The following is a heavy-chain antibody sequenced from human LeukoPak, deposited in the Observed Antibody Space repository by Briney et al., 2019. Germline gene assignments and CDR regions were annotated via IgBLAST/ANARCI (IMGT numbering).Heavy chain of an antibody. Sequence: GGSLRLSCTASGFTFGDYAMSWFRQAPGKGLEWVGFIRSKAYGGTTEYAASVKGRFTISRDDSKSIAYLQMNSLKTEDTAVYYCTRDGTMIDSDDAFDIWGQGTMVTVSS. D-gene: IGHD3-22*01. V-gene: IGHV3-49*03. CDR2: IRSKAYGGTT. CDR1: GFTFGDYA. CDR3: TRDGTMIDSDDAFDI. J-gene: IGHJ3*02.